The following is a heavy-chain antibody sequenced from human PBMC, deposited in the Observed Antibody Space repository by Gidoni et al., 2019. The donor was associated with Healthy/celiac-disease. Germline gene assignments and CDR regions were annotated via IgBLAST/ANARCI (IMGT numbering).Heavy chain of an antibody. Sequence: EVQLVESGGGLVQPGGSLRLSCAASGFTFSSYWMHWVRQAPGKGLVWVSRINSDVSSTSYADSVKGRFTISRDNAKNTLYLQMNSLRAEDTAVYYCARGVVGSYRPFDYWGQGTLVTVSS. J-gene: IGHJ4*02. CDR3: ARGVVGSYRPFDY. V-gene: IGHV3-74*01. CDR1: GFTFSSYW. D-gene: IGHD1-26*01. CDR2: INSDVSST.